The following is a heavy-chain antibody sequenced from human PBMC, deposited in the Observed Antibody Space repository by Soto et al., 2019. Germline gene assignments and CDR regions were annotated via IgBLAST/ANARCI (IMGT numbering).Heavy chain of an antibody. D-gene: IGHD3-16*02. Sequence: EVQLVESGGGLVKPGGSLRLSCAASGFTFSNAWMSWVRQAPGKGLEWVGRVKSKTDDGTTDYAAPVKGRFTISRDDSKNTLYLQMNSLKTEDTAVYYCTRDNMITFGGVLVPNWFDPWGQGTLVTVSS. CDR1: GFTFSNAW. J-gene: IGHJ5*02. V-gene: IGHV3-15*01. CDR3: TRDNMITFGGVLVPNWFDP. CDR2: VKSKTDDGTT.